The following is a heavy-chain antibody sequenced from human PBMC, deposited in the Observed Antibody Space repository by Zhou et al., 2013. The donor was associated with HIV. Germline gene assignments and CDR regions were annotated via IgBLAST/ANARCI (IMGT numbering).Heavy chain of an antibody. Sequence: QVQLVQSGAEVKKPGSSVKVSCKASGGTFSSYAISWVRQAPGQGLEWMGGIIPIFGTANYAQKFQGRVTITTDESTSTAYMELSSLRSEDTAVYYCARNAWGMINWVGNYMDVWGKGTTVTVSS. D-gene: IGHD2-8*02. CDR1: GGTFSSYA. J-gene: IGHJ6*03. V-gene: IGHV1-69*05. CDR3: ARNAWGMINWVGNYMDV. CDR2: IIPIFGTA.